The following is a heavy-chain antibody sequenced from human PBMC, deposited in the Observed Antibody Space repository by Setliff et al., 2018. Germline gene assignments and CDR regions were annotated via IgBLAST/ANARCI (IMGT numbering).Heavy chain of an antibody. CDR3: ARLRGAFDY. CDR2: IYYSGST. Sequence: ETLSLTCTVSGGSISSYYWSWIRQPPGKRLEWIGYIYYSGSTNYNPTLESRVTISVDTSKNQFSLRLNSATAADTAVYYCARLRGAFDYWGQGTLVTVSS. D-gene: IGHD3-16*01. J-gene: IGHJ4*02. V-gene: IGHV4-59*01. CDR1: GGSISSYY.